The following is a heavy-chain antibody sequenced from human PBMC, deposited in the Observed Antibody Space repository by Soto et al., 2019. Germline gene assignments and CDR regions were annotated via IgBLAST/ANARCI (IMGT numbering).Heavy chain of an antibody. CDR1: GFTFSSYG. V-gene: IGHV3-30*18. J-gene: IGHJ4*02. CDR3: AKDSQGIFGVVINLGY. Sequence: PGGSLRLSCAASGFTFSSYGMHWVCQAPGKGLEWVAVISYDGSNKYYADSVKGRFTISRDNSKNTLYLQMNSLRAEDTAVYYCAKDSQGIFGVVINLGYWGQGTLVTVSS. D-gene: IGHD3-3*01. CDR2: ISYDGSNK.